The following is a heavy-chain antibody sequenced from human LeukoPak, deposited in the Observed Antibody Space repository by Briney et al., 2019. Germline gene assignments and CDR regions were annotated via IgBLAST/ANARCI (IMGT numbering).Heavy chain of an antibody. CDR3: ARENGDSSVGFDF. CDR1: GVSISSYY. V-gene: IGHV4-59*01. J-gene: IGHJ4*02. D-gene: IGHD3-22*01. CDR2: IYSSWST. Sequence: WETLSLTCTVSGVSISSYYWSWVRQPRGKGREGGVYIYSSWSTNYNPSLQSRVTISVDTSKNQFSLKLSSVTAADTAVYYCARENGDSSVGFDFWGQGTLVTVSS.